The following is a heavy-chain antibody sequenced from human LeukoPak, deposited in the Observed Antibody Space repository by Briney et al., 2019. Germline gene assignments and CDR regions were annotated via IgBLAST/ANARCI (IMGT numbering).Heavy chain of an antibody. J-gene: IGHJ3*02. CDR1: GYTFTGHY. CDR2: ISPNSGDT. V-gene: IGHV1-2*02. D-gene: IGHD4-23*01. Sequence: EASVKVSCKASGYTFTGHYVHWLRQAPGQGLEWMGWISPNSGDTHYVQSFQGRVTMASDTSISTAYMELTRLTSDDTAVYYCARGAYGGNADAFDIWGQGTLVTVPS. CDR3: ARGAYGGNADAFDI.